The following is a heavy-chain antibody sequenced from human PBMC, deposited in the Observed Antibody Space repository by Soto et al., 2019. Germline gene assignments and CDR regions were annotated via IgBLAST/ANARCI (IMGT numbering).Heavy chain of an antibody. V-gene: IGHV3-30-3*01. J-gene: IGHJ6*02. D-gene: IGHD6-19*01. Sequence: GGSLRLSCAASGFTFSSYAMHWVRQAPGKGLEWVAVISYDGSNKYYADSVKGRFTISRDNSKNTLYLQMNSLRAEDTAVYYCAREASSAWHVSGGMDVWGQGTTVTVSS. CDR3: AREASSAWHVSGGMDV. CDR1: GFTFSSYA. CDR2: ISYDGSNK.